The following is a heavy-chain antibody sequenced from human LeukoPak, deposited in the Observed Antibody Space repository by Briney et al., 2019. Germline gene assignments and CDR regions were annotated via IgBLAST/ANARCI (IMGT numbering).Heavy chain of an antibody. CDR1: GFTFSTYS. Sequence: GGSLRLSCAASGFTFSTYSMNWVRQAPGKGLEWVSSITSRSNYIYYADSVKGRFTISRDNAKNSLYLQMNSLRAEDTAVYYCARGRTEPNYFDYWGQGTLVTVSS. CDR2: ITSRSNYI. D-gene: IGHD1-14*01. CDR3: ARGRTEPNYFDY. V-gene: IGHV3-21*01. J-gene: IGHJ4*02.